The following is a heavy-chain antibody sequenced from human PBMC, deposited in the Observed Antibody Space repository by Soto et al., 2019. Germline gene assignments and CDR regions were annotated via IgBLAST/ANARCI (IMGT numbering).Heavy chain of an antibody. Sequence: PSETLSLTCTVSGGSISSYYWSWIRQPPGKGLEWIGYIYYSGSTNYNPSLKSRVTISVDTSKNQFSLKLSSVTAADTAVHYCARVMVRGVFDYWGQGTLVTVSS. D-gene: IGHD3-10*01. J-gene: IGHJ4*02. CDR1: GGSISSYY. V-gene: IGHV4-59*08. CDR2: IYYSGST. CDR3: ARVMVRGVFDY.